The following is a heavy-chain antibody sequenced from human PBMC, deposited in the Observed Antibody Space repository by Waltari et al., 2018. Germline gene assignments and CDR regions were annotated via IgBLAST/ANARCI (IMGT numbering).Heavy chain of an antibody. D-gene: IGHD3-3*01. Sequence: EVQLLESGGGLVQPGGSLRLSCAASGFTFSSYAMSWVRQAPGKGLEWVSVIYSGGSSTYYADSVKGRFTISRDNSKNTLYLQMNSLRAEDTAVYYCARRTITIFGLYGMDVWGQGTTVTVSS. V-gene: IGHV3-23*03. CDR2: IYSGGSST. CDR1: GFTFSSYA. CDR3: ARRTITIFGLYGMDV. J-gene: IGHJ6*02.